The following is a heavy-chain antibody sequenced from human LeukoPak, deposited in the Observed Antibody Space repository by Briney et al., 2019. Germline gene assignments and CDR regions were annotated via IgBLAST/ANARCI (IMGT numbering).Heavy chain of an antibody. D-gene: IGHD3-3*01. V-gene: IGHV1-69*13. CDR2: IIPIFGTA. CDR3: ARGQAAYYDFWSGYYNPGGLFY. CDR1: GYTFTSYG. Sequence: ASVKVSCKASGYTFTSYGISWVRQAPGQGLEWMGGIIPIFGTANYAQKFQGRVTITADESTSTAYMELSSLRSEDTAVYYCARGQAAYYDFWSGYYNPGGLFYWGQGTLVTVSS. J-gene: IGHJ4*02.